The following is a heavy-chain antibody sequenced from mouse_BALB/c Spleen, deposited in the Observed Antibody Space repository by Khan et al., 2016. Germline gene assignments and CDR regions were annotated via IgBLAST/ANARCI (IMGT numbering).Heavy chain of an antibody. V-gene: IGHV2-4-1*01. Sequence: VQLQESGPGLVQPSQSLSITCTVSGFSLISYGVHWVRQSPGKGLKWLGVIWSGGSTDYNAAFISRLSISKDNSKSQVFFKMNSLQADDTAIYYCARDDFYFDYWGQGTTLTVAS. CDR3: ARDDFYFDY. J-gene: IGHJ2*01. CDR2: IWSGGST. CDR1: GFSLISYG. D-gene: IGHD2-13*01.